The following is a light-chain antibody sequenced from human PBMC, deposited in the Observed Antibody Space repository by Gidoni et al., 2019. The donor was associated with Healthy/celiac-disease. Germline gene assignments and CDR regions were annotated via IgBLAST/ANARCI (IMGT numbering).Light chain of an antibody. CDR2: GNI. J-gene: IGLJ2*01. V-gene: IGLV1-40*01. CDR1: SSNIGSGYA. Sequence: QSVLTQPPSVSGAPGQRVTISYTGSSSNIGSGYAVHWYQQLPGTAPKLLIYGNINRPSGVPDRFSGSKSGTSASLAITGLQAEDEADYYCQSYDSSLSGVVFGGGTKLTVL. CDR3: QSYDSSLSGVV.